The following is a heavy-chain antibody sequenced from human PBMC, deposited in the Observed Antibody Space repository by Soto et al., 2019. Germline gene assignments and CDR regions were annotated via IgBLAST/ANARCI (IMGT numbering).Heavy chain of an antibody. CDR1: RFTFIYYA. D-gene: IGHD6-19*01. J-gene: IGHJ3*02. CDR3: VRTIAVAGNDDFDM. V-gene: IGHV3-30-3*01. CDR2: ILSDGSKQ. Sequence: GGSLRLSCAASRFTFIYYAMHWILQAPGKGLEWVAVILSDGSKQYYAESVKGRFTISRDNSKSTLYLQMNSLRVEDTAVYYCVRTIAVAGNDDFDMWGQGTMVTVSS.